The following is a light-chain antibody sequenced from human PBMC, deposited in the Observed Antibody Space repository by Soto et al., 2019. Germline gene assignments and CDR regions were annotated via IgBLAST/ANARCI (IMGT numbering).Light chain of an antibody. CDR3: QQSNNWSLT. Sequence: EVVMTQSPDTLSVSPGDGATLSCRASQNVHSDLAWYQQKPGQAPRLVIYDTSTRATDIPVRFTGGGSGTEVPLPISSRKSADFAVYYCQQSNNWSLTFGGGTKVEIK. V-gene: IGKV3-15*01. CDR2: DTS. CDR1: QNVHSD. J-gene: IGKJ4*01.